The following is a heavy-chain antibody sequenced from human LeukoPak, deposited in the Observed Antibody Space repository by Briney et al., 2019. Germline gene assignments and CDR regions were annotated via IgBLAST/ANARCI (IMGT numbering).Heavy chain of an antibody. CDR1: NGSIISGGYY. D-gene: IGHD2-21*02. Sequence: PSETLSLTCTVSNGSIISGGYYWSWIRQHPGKGLEWIGYISYSGSTYYNPSLKSRVTISLDTSKNQFSLKPSFVTAADTAVYYSARAVEVVTASSFDYWGQGTLVTVSS. CDR3: ARAVEVVTASSFDY. J-gene: IGHJ4*02. CDR2: ISYSGST. V-gene: IGHV4-31*03.